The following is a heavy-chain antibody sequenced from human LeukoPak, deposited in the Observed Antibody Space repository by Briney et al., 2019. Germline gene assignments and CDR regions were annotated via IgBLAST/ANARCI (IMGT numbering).Heavy chain of an antibody. V-gene: IGHV4-30-4*01. CDR3: ARPYYYDSRIAP. J-gene: IGHJ5*02. CDR1: GGSISSGDYD. CDR2: MYYSGST. D-gene: IGHD3-22*01. Sequence: SQTLSLTCTVSGGSISSGDYDWSWIRQPPGKGLEGFAYMYYSGSTYYNPSLKSRVTMSAHTSKNQLSLKLSSVTAADTAVYYCARPYYYDSRIAPWGQGTLVTVSS.